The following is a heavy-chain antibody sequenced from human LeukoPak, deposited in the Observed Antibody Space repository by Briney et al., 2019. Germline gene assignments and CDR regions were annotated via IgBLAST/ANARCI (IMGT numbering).Heavy chain of an antibody. J-gene: IGHJ3*02. CDR1: GGSISSYY. CDR3: ARYVEDKTAFDI. Sequence: SETLSLTCTVSGGSISSYYWSWIRQPPGRGLEWIGYTYYSGTTNYNPSLKSRVTISVDTSKTQFSLKLSFLTAVDTAVYYCARYVEDKTAFDIWGQGTMVTVSS. D-gene: IGHD3-10*02. CDR2: TYYSGTT. V-gene: IGHV4-59*01.